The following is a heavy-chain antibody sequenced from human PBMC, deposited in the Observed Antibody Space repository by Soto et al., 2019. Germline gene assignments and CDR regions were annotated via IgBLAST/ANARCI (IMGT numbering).Heavy chain of an antibody. CDR3: VKDKGDVYSASFGY. CDR1: GFTFEIFA. D-gene: IGHD4-4*01. V-gene: IGHV3-9*01. Sequence: PGGSLRLSCAASGFTFEIFAMHWVRQAPGKGLEWVSGIGRTSAISGYADAVKGRFTISRDNAKNSLFLEMKSLRPEDTALYYCVKDKGDVYSASFGYWGQGTVVTVSS. J-gene: IGHJ4*02. CDR2: IGRTSAIS.